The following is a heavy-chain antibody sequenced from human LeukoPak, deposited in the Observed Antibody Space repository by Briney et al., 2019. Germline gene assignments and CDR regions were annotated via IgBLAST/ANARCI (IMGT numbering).Heavy chain of an antibody. D-gene: IGHD5-12*01. J-gene: IGHJ4*02. CDR2: IYSGGST. Sequence: GGSLRLSCAAPGFTVSSNYMSWVRQAPGKGLEWVSVIYSGGSTYYADSVKGRFTISRDNSKNTLYLQMNSLRAEDTAVYYCARTKGGYSGYDYFDYWGQGTLVTVSS. CDR1: GFTVSSNY. CDR3: ARTKGGYSGYDYFDY. V-gene: IGHV3-66*01.